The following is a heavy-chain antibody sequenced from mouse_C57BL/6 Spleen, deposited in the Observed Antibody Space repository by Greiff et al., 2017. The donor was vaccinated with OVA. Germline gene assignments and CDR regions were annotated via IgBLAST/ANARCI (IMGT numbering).Heavy chain of an antibody. CDR1: GYTFTSYW. CDR3: ARSHYYAMDY. Sequence: QVQLQQPGAELVKPGASVKLSCKASGYTFTSYWMQWVKQRPGQGLEWIGEIDPSDSYTNYNQKLKGKATLTVDTSSSTAYMQLSGLTSEDSAVYYCARSHYYAMDYWGQGASVTVSS. J-gene: IGHJ4*01. V-gene: IGHV1-50*01. CDR2: IDPSDSYT.